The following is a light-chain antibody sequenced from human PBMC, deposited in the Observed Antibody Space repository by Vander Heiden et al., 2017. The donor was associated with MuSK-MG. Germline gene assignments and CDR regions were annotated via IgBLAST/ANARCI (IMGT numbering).Light chain of an antibody. V-gene: IGLV2-14*01. Sequence: QSALTQPASVSGYPGLSITISWPGTSSDVGGYNDGSWYQQHPGKATKLMIYDVSNRPSGVSNRFSGSKSGNTASLTIAGLQAEDEADYYCSAYTSSSTLVFGGGTKLTVL. CDR2: DVS. CDR3: SAYTSSSTLV. CDR1: SSDVGGYND. J-gene: IGLJ3*02.